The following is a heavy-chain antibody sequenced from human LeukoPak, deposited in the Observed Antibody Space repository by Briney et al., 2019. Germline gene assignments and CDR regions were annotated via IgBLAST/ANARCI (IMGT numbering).Heavy chain of an antibody. CDR2: IRSKANSYAT. V-gene: IGHV3-73*01. CDR3: TTYYDILTGYYTDSFDY. CDR1: GFTFSGSA. Sequence: GGSLRLSCAASGFTFSGSAMHWVRQASGKGLEWVGRIRSKANSYATAYAASVKGRFTISRDDSKNTAYLQMNSLKTEDTAVYYCTTYYDILTGYYTDSFDYWGQGTLVTVSS. J-gene: IGHJ4*02. D-gene: IGHD3-9*01.